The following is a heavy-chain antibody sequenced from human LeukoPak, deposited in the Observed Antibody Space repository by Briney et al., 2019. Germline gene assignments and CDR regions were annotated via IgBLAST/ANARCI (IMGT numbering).Heavy chain of an antibody. Sequence: PGGSLRLSCAASGFTFSSYSMNWVRQAPGKGLVWVSRISTDGSVTSYADSVKGRFTISRDNAKNTMYLQMNSLRAEDTAVYYCARIGGSGSYSGHYFDHWGQGTLVTVSS. J-gene: IGHJ4*02. CDR3: ARIGGSGSYSGHYFDH. CDR2: ISTDGSVT. CDR1: GFTFSSYS. V-gene: IGHV3-74*01. D-gene: IGHD3-10*01.